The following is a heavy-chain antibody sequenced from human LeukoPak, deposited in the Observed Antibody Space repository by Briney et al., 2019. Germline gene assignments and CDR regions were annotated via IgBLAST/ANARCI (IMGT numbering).Heavy chain of an antibody. CDR1: GGSISSSSYY. D-gene: IGHD6-6*01. V-gene: IGHV4-39*07. CDR2: IYYSGST. CDR3: ARVPAQVLYSSSPRDAFDI. J-gene: IGHJ3*02. Sequence: SETLSLTCTVSGGSISSSSYYWGWIRQPPGKGLEWIGSIYYSGSTYYNPSLKSRVTISVDTSKNQFSLKLSSVTAADTAVYYCARVPAQVLYSSSPRDAFDIWGQGTMVTVSS.